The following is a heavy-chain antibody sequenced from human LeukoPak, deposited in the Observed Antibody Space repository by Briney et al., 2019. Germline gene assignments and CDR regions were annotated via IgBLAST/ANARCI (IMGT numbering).Heavy chain of an antibody. J-gene: IGHJ4*02. CDR1: GFSITDYY. V-gene: IGHV3-72*01. Sequence: GGSLRLSCAASGFSITDYYMDWVRQAPGKGLEWVGRTRNTAYSYTTEYAASVRGRFTISRDDSKNLLSLQMNSLKSEDTAVYYCAGDSGEMGLDYWGQGTLVAVSS. CDR2: TRNTAYSYTT. D-gene: IGHD3-10*01. CDR3: AGDSGEMGLDY.